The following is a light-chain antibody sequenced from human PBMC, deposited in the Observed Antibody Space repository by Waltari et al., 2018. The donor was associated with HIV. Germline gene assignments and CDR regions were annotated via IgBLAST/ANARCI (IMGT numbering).Light chain of an antibody. CDR1: SSNIGSNY. Sequence: QSVLTQPPSVSGTPGQRVSISCSGSSSNIGSNYVYWYQQLPGTAPKLLIYKNNQRPSGVPDRFSGSKSGTSASLAISGLQSEDEADYSCVAWDDSLNGYVFGTGTKVTVL. V-gene: IGLV1-47*01. CDR2: KNN. CDR3: VAWDDSLNGYV. J-gene: IGLJ1*01.